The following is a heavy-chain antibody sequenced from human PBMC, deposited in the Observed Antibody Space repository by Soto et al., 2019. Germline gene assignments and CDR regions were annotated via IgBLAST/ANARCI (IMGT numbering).Heavy chain of an antibody. CDR3: VKFRGRAYPYYYMDV. V-gene: IGHV3-23*01. Sequence: DVQLLESGGGLVQWGGSLRLSCVTSGFTFSPYGLTWFGQAPGKGLEWVSYGGSGGSRYNAESVKGRFTISRDNSKNTLSLEMNSLRAEDTATYYCVKFRGRAYPYYYMDVWGKGTTVTVSS. J-gene: IGHJ6*03. D-gene: IGHD3-10*01. CDR1: GFTFSPYG. CDR2: YGGSGGSR.